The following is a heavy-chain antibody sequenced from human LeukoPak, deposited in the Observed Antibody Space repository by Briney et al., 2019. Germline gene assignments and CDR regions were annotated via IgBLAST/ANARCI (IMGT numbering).Heavy chain of an antibody. V-gene: IGHV3-7*03. Sequence: RPGGSLRLSCAASGFNFRDHWMDWVRQAPGKGLEWVGHIKTDGSETYYLDSLRGRFSISRDNTNNALYLQMNSLRVEDTAVYYCVKNNGWFHLAQWGQGTLVTVSS. D-gene: IGHD6-19*01. CDR3: VKNNGWFHLAQ. J-gene: IGHJ4*02. CDR2: IKTDGSET. CDR1: GFNFRDHW.